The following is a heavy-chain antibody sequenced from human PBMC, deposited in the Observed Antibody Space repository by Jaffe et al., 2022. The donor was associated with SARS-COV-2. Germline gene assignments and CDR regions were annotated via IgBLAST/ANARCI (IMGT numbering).Heavy chain of an antibody. V-gene: IGHV4-39*01. Sequence: QLQLQESGPGLVKPSETLSLTCTVSGGSISSTSYYWGWIRQPPGKGLEWIGSIYDSGSSYYNPSLKSRVTISVDTSKNQFSLKLSSVTAADTAVYYCARSWTQLWFIGAWGQGTLVTVSS. CDR1: GGSISSTSYY. CDR2: IYDSGSS. D-gene: IGHD5-18*01. J-gene: IGHJ4*02. CDR3: ARSWTQLWFIGA.